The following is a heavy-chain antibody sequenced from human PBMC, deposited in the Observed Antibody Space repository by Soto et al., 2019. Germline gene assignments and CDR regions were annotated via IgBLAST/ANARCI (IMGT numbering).Heavy chain of an antibody. CDR2: ISYDGSNK. CDR1: GFTFSSYA. D-gene: IGHD2-15*01. Sequence: QVQLVESGGGVVQPGRSLRLSCAASGFTFSSYAMHWVRQAPGKGLEWVAVISYDGSNKYYADSVKGRFTISRDNSKNTLYLQMNSLRAEDTAVYYCARDRGDIVVVVAVLWGMDVWGQGTTVTVSS. V-gene: IGHV3-30-3*01. CDR3: ARDRGDIVVVVAVLWGMDV. J-gene: IGHJ6*02.